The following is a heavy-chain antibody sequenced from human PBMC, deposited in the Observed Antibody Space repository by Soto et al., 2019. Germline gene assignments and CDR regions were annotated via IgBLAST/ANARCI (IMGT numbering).Heavy chain of an antibody. D-gene: IGHD2-15*01. CDR2: IDPSDSYT. Sequence: GESLKISCKGSGYSFTSYWISGVRQMPGKGLEWTGRIDPSDSYTNYNPSFQGHVTISADKSISTAYLQWSSLKASDTAMYYCARRFVVGYYGMDVWGQGTTVTVSS. CDR1: GYSFTSYW. V-gene: IGHV5-10-1*01. J-gene: IGHJ6*02. CDR3: ARRFVVGYYGMDV.